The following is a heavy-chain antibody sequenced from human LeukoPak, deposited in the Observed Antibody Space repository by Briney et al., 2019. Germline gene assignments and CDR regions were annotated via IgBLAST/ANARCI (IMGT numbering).Heavy chain of an antibody. CDR1: GGSISSYY. D-gene: IGHD3-16*02. CDR3: ARQNDYVWGSYRSPDKYYFDY. Sequence: SETLSLTCTVSGGSISSYYWSWIRQPPGKGLEWIGYIYYSGSTNYNPSLKSRVTISVDTSKNQFSLKLSSVTAADTAVYYCARQNDYVWGSYRSPDKYYFDYWGRGTLVTVSS. V-gene: IGHV4-59*08. J-gene: IGHJ4*02. CDR2: IYYSGST.